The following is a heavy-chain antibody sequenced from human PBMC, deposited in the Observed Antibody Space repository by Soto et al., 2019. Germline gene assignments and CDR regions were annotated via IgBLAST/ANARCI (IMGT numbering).Heavy chain of an antibody. D-gene: IGHD6-13*01. CDR2: IFYSGST. V-gene: IGHV4-61*01. CDR3: ARMESTTWSHFDY. CDR1: GGSVRRSYY. Sequence: SETLSLTCTVSGGSVRRSYYWTWIRQPPGKGLEWIGYIFYSGSTNYNPSLQSRLTTSVDTSNNQFSLKLNSVTAADTAIYYCARMESTTWSHFDYWGQGILVTVSS. J-gene: IGHJ4*02.